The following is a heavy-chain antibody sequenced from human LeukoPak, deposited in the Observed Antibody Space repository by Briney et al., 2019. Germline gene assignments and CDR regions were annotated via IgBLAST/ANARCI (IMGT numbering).Heavy chain of an antibody. V-gene: IGHV1-18*01. CDR1: GYTFNSYG. D-gene: IGHD3-10*01. J-gene: IGHJ3*02. CDR3: ARDFMVRGVGGAFDI. CDR2: IHTYNGHT. Sequence: ASVKVSCKSSGYTFNSYGITWVRQAPGQGLEWLGWIHTYNGHTNYAQKFQGRVTITADESTSTAYMELSSLRSEDTAVYYCARDFMVRGVGGAFDIWGQGTMVTVSS.